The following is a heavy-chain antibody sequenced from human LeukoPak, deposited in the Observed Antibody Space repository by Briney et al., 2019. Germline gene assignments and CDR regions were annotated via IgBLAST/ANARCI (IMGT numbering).Heavy chain of an antibody. V-gene: IGHV3-7*01. CDR1: GFTFSSYW. D-gene: IGHD5-18*01. J-gene: IGHJ4*02. Sequence: GGSLRLSCAATGFTFSSYWMSWVRQAPGKGLEWVANIKKDGSEKYYVDSVKGRFTISRDNAKTSLYLQMNSLRAEDTAVYYCARDLSGVTGYTYGRGIDYWGQGTLVTVSS. CDR3: ARDLSGVTGYTYGRGIDY. CDR2: IKKDGSEK.